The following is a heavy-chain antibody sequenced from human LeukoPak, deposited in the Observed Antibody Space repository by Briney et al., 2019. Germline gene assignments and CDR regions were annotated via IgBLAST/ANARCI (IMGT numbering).Heavy chain of an antibody. Sequence: GGSLRLSCAASGFTFSSYGMHWVRQAPGKGLEWVAVIWYDGSNKYYADSVKGRFTISRDNSKNTLYLQMNSLRAEDTAVYYCARADQLLFGAHSEYYYYYGMDVWGQGTTVTVSS. CDR1: GFTFSSYG. CDR2: IWYDGSNK. V-gene: IGHV3-33*01. CDR3: ARADQLLFGAHSEYYYYYGMDV. J-gene: IGHJ6*02. D-gene: IGHD2-2*01.